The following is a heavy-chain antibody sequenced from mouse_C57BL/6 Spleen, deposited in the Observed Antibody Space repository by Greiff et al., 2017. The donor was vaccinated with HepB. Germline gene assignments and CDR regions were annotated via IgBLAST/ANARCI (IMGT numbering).Heavy chain of an antibody. V-gene: IGHV1-47*01. D-gene: IGHD1-1*01. Sequence: VKLMESGAELVKPGASVKMSCKASGYTFTTYPIEWMKQNHGKSLEWIGNFHPYNDDTKYNEKFKGKATLTVEKSSSTVYLELSRLTSDDSAVYYCARGDYGSSYDYYAMDYWGQGTSVTVSS. CDR3: ARGDYGSSYDYYAMDY. CDR1: GYTFTTYP. J-gene: IGHJ4*01. CDR2: FHPYNDDT.